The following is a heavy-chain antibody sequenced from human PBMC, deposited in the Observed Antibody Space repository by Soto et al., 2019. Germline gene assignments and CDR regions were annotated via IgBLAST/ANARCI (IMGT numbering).Heavy chain of an antibody. CDR2: INSDGSST. Sequence: GGSLRLSCAASGFTFSSYWMHWVRQAPGKGLVWVSRINSDGSSTSYADSVKGRFTISRDNAKNTLYLQMNSLRAEDTAVYYCARHLQYYYDSSGYYYYYYGMDVWGQGTTVTVSS. CDR1: GFTFSSYW. D-gene: IGHD3-22*01. J-gene: IGHJ6*02. V-gene: IGHV3-74*01. CDR3: ARHLQYYYDSSGYYYYYYGMDV.